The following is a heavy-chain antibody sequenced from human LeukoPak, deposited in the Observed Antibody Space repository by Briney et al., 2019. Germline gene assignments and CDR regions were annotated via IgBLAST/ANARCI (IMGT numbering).Heavy chain of an antibody. CDR2: ISSSSSYI. D-gene: IGHD3-10*01. Sequence: GRSLRLSCAASGFTFSSYNMHWVRQAPGKGLEWVSSISSSSSYITYADSLKGRFTISRDNAKNALYLQMNSLRGEDTAVYYCASGDFDYWGQGTLVTVSS. CDR1: GFTFSSYN. J-gene: IGHJ4*02. CDR3: ASGDFDY. V-gene: IGHV3-21*01.